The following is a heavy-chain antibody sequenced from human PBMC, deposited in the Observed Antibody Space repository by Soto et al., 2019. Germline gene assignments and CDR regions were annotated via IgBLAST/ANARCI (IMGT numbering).Heavy chain of an antibody. CDR3: ETDHPHSYGVYYFDY. Sequence: SETLSLTSAVSGGSLSSGGYSWRWIRQPPGKGLEWIGYMYHSGSTYYNPSLKSRVTISIDTSKNQVSLKVNSVTAADTAVYYCETDHPHSYGVYYFDYWGQGTAVTVSS. D-gene: IGHD5-18*01. CDR2: MYHSGST. J-gene: IGHJ4*02. CDR1: GGSLSSGGYS. V-gene: IGHV4-30-2*02.